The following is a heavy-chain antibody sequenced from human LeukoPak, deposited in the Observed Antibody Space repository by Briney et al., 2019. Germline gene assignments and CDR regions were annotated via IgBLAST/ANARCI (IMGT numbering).Heavy chain of an antibody. CDR3: ARGPDTAMVHFDY. J-gene: IGHJ4*02. V-gene: IGHV4-30-4*08. Sequence: SSETLSLTCTVSGGSISSGDYYWSWIRQPPGKGLDWMGYIYYSGSTYYNPSPKSRVTISVDPSKNQFSLKLSSVTAADTAVYYCARGPDTAMVHFDYWGQGTLATVSS. D-gene: IGHD5-18*01. CDR2: IYYSGST. CDR1: GGSISSGDYY.